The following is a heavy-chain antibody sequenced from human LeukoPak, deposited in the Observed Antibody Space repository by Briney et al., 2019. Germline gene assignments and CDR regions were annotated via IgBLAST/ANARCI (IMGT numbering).Heavy chain of an antibody. D-gene: IGHD3-3*01. CDR1: GGSISSYY. CDR3: ARVPPKYYDFWSGSPDYMDV. CDR2: ISYSGST. V-gene: IGHV4-59*12. J-gene: IGHJ6*03. Sequence: SETLSLTCTVSGGSISSYYWSWIRQPPGKGLEWIGYISYSGSTNYNPSLKSRVTISVDTSKNQFSLKLSSVTAADTAVYYCARVPPKYYDFWSGSPDYMDVWGKGTTVTVSS.